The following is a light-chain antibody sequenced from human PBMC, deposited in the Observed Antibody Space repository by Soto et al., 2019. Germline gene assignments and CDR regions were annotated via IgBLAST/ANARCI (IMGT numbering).Light chain of an antibody. V-gene: IGKV1-5*03. CDR1: QSIGSW. J-gene: IGKJ1*01. CDR2: QTS. Sequence: DIQLTQSPSILSASVGDRVTITCRASQSIGSWLAWYQQKPGKAPNLLIFQTSNLESGVPSRFSGSGSATEFTLTISSLQPDDFATYYCQQCNTYSTFGQGTKVETK. CDR3: QQCNTYST.